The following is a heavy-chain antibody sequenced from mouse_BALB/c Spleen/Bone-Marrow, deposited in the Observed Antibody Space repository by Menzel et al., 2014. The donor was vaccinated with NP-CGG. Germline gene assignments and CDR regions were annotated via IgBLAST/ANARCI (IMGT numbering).Heavy chain of an antibody. CDR1: GYTFTDYA. Sequence: QVTLKESGAELVRPGVSVKISCKGSGYTFTDYAMHWVQQSHAKSLEWIGVISTYYGDTNYNQKFKGKATMTVDKSSSTAYMELARLTSEDSAIYYCAPMYDGYYMFAYWGQGTLVTVSA. CDR2: ISTYYGDT. J-gene: IGHJ3*01. D-gene: IGHD2-3*01. V-gene: IGHV1S137*01. CDR3: APMYDGYYMFAY.